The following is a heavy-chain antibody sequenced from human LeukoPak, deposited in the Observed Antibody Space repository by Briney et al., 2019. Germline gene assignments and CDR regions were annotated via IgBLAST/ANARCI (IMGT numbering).Heavy chain of an antibody. CDR3: ARDSPGPNYDILWGGAFDI. V-gene: IGHV1-69*13. CDR2: IIPTFGTA. CDR1: GGTFSSYA. J-gene: IGHJ3*02. Sequence: GASVKVSCKASGGTFSSYAISWVRQAPGQGLEWMGGIIPTFGTANYAQKFQGRVTITADESTSTAYMELSSLRSEDTAVYYCARDSPGPNYDILWGGAFDIWGQGTMVTVSS. D-gene: IGHD3-9*01.